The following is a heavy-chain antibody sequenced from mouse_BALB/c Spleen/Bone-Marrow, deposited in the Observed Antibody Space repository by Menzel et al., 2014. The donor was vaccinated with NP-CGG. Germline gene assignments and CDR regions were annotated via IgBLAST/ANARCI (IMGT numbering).Heavy chain of an antibody. J-gene: IGHJ3*01. CDR3: VRGAHP. V-gene: IGHV1-82*01. CDR1: GYVFSTSW. CDR2: IYPGDGDA. Sequence: QVQLQQSGPELVKPGASVKISCKASGYVFSTSWMNWVKQRPGRGLEWIGRIYPGDGDANYNGNFKGKATLTADKSSSTAYMQLNSLTSVDSAVYFCVRGAHPWGQGTLVTVSA.